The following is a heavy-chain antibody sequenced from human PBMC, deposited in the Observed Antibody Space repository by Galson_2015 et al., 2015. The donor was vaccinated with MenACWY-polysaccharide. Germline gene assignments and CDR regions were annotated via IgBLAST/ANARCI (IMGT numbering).Heavy chain of an antibody. CDR3: ARVRYSTGKYQFDY. CDR2: IGGSGSNT. V-gene: IGHV3-23*01. D-gene: IGHD2-2*01. J-gene: IGHJ4*02. Sequence: SLRLSCAASGFTSSNYAMSWVRQAPGKGLEWVSTIGGSGSNTHYADSVKGRFTISRDNSKNTLSLQMNSLRAEDTAVYYCARVRYSTGKYQFDYWGQGTLVAVSS. CDR1: GFTSSNYA.